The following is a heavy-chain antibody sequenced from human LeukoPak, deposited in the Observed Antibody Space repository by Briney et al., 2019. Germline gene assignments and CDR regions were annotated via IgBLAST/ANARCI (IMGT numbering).Heavy chain of an antibody. V-gene: IGHV3-30-3*01. CDR3: ATSGSVVTVDY. CDR2: ISYDGSNK. J-gene: IGHJ4*02. D-gene: IGHD3-22*01. Sequence: GGSLRLSCAASGFTFSSYAMHWVRQAPGKGLEWVAVISYDGSNKYYADSVKGRFTISRDNSKNTLYLQMNSLRAEDTAVYYCATSGSVVTVDYWGQGTLVTVSS. CDR1: GFTFSSYA.